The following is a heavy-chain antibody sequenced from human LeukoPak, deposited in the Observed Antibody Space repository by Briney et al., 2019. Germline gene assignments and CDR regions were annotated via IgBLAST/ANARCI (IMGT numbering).Heavy chain of an antibody. Sequence: GGSLRLSCAASGFTFSSYEMNWVRQAPGKGLEWVAFIRNDGSNKYYADSVKGRFTISRDNSKNTLYLQMNSLRAEDTAVYYCAIIVPAASDAFDIWGQGTMVTVSS. D-gene: IGHD2-2*01. CDR2: IRNDGSNK. J-gene: IGHJ3*02. CDR1: GFTFSSYE. V-gene: IGHV3-30*02. CDR3: AIIVPAASDAFDI.